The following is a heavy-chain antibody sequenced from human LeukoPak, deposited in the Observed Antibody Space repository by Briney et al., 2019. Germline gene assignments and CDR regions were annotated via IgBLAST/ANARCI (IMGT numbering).Heavy chain of an antibody. CDR3: AKEYYDFWSGFPHDY. CDR1: GFSFSSYA. Sequence: GGSLSLSCAASGFSFSSYAMSGVRQAPGEGLEWGSAISGSGGSTYYTDSVKGRFTISRDNSKNTLFLQMNSLRAEDTAVYYCAKEYYDFWSGFPHDYWGHGTLVTVSA. CDR2: ISGSGGST. D-gene: IGHD3-3*01. V-gene: IGHV3-23*01. J-gene: IGHJ4*01.